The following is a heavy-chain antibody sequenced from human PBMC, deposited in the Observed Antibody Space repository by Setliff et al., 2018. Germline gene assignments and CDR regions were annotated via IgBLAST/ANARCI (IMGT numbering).Heavy chain of an antibody. V-gene: IGHV3-23*01. CDR2: IDQGSRG. J-gene: IGHJ4*02. CDR1: GFTFRDYS. Sequence: GESLKISCATSGFTFRDYSLTWVRQAPGKGLEWVSGIDQGSRGYYPDSMKGRFTISRDNAKNSLYLQMNRLRAEDTALYYCAKDRSRDYDDSSGYDHWGQGTLVTVSS. D-gene: IGHD3-22*01. CDR3: AKDRSRDYDDSSGYDH.